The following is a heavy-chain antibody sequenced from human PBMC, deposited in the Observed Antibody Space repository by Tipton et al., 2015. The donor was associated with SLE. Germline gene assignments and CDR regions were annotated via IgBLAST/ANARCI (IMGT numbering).Heavy chain of an antibody. CDR3: ARDDYGVLGAFDI. D-gene: IGHD4-17*01. CDR2: IYYSGST. Sequence: TLSLTCAVYGGSFSGYYWSWIRQPPGKGLEWIGYIYYSGSTYYNPSLKSRVTISVDTSMNEFSLKLTSVTAADTALYYCARDDYGVLGAFDIWGQGTMVIVSS. V-gene: IGHV4-34*09. CDR1: GGSFSGYY. J-gene: IGHJ3*02.